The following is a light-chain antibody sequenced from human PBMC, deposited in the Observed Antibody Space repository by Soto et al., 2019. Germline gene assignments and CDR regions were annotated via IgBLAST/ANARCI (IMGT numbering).Light chain of an antibody. CDR1: QSVLYTSYNKNL. CDR3: KQYSDSPPIFT. V-gene: IGKV4-1*01. J-gene: IGKJ3*01. CDR2: WAS. Sequence: DIVMTQSPDSLAVSLGERATINCKSSQSVLYTSYNKNLLAWYQQKPGQPPKLLIYWASTRESGVPDRFSGSWSGTDSTLTNGSLPAEDVAVDHCKQYSDSPPIFTCGPGTKVNI.